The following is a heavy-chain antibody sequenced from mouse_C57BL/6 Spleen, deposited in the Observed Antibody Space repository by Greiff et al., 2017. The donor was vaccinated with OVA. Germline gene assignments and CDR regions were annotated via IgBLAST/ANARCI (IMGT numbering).Heavy chain of an antibody. V-gene: IGHV1-69*01. Sequence: QVQLQQPGAELVMPGASVKLSCKASGYTFTSYWMHWVKQRPGQGLEWIGEIDPSDSYTNYNQKFKGKSTLTVDKSSRSAYMQLSSLTSEDSAVYYCARGDRGDYWGQGTTLTVSS. D-gene: IGHD3-3*01. CDR3: ARGDRGDY. J-gene: IGHJ2*01. CDR1: GYTFTSYW. CDR2: IDPSDSYT.